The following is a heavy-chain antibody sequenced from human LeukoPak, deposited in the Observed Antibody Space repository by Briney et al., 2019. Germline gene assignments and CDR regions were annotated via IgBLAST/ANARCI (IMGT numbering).Heavy chain of an antibody. J-gene: IGHJ4*02. Sequence: SGGLLRLSCAASGFTFDNYGMHWVRQALGKGLVWVSGIAWNSGNTGFADSVKGRFTTSRNNAETSLYLQMNSLTPEDTAFYFCAKDMNSYGSGSSYNPWGPFDSWGQGTLVTVSS. V-gene: IGHV3-9*01. D-gene: IGHD3-10*01. CDR1: GFTFDNYG. CDR2: IAWNSGNT. CDR3: AKDMNSYGSGSSYNPWGPFDS.